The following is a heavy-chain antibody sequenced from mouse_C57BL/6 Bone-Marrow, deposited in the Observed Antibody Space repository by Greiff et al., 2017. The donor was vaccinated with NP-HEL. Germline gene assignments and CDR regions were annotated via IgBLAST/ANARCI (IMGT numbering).Heavy chain of an antibody. CDR3: VRQGYDGYYLDY. J-gene: IGHJ2*01. CDR1: GFSFNTYA. D-gene: IGHD2-3*01. Sequence: DVQLVESGGGLVQPKGSLKLSCAASGFSFNTYAMNWVRQAPGKGLEWVARIRSKSNNYATYYADSLKDRFTISRDDSESMLYLQMNNLKTEDTAMYYCVRQGYDGYYLDYWGQGTTLTVSS. V-gene: IGHV10-1*01. CDR2: IRSKSNNYAT.